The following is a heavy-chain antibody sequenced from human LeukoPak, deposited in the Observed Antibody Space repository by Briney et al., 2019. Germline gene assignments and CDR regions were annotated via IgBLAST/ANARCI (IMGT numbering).Heavy chain of an antibody. J-gene: IGHJ3*02. Sequence: PGGSLRLSCAASGFTFSSYAMSWVRQAPGKGLEWVSAISGSGGSTYYADSVKGRFTISRDNSKNTLYLQMNSLRAEDTAVYYCAKDGPYYYDSSGDDAFDIWGQGTMVTVSS. CDR2: ISGSGGST. CDR1: GFTFSSYA. D-gene: IGHD3-22*01. CDR3: AKDGPYYYDSSGDDAFDI. V-gene: IGHV3-23*01.